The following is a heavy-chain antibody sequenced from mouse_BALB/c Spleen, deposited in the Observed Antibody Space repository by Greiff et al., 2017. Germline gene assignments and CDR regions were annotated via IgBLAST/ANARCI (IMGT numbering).Heavy chain of an antibody. V-gene: IGHV3-2*02. Sequence: VKLVESGPGLVKPSQSLSLTCTVTGYSITSDYAWNWIRQFPGNKLEWMGYISYSGSTSYNPSLKSRISITRDTSKNQFFLQLNSVTTEDTATYYCARSLYDGYVAWFAYWGQGTLVTVSA. CDR3: ARSLYDGYVAWFAY. CDR2: ISYSGST. D-gene: IGHD2-3*01. CDR1: GYSITSDYA. J-gene: IGHJ3*01.